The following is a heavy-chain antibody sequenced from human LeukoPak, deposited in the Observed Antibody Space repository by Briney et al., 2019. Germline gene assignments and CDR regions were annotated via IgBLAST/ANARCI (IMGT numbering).Heavy chain of an antibody. V-gene: IGHV4-34*01. Sequence: SETLSLTCAVYGGSFSGYYWSWIRQPPGKGLEWIGEINHSGSTNYNPSLKSRVTISVDTSKNQLSLKLSSVTAADTAVYYCARYLPGYCSSTSCPQGGWFDPWGQGTLVTVSS. CDR3: ARYLPGYCSSTSCPQGGWFDP. D-gene: IGHD2-2*01. J-gene: IGHJ5*02. CDR1: GGSFSGYY. CDR2: INHSGST.